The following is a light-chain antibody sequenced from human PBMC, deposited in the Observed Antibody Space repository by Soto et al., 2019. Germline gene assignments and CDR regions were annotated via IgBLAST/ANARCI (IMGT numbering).Light chain of an antibody. CDR2: GES. J-gene: IGKJ2*01. Sequence: ELVLTQSPGTMSLSPGDRATLSCRASQSVRSDYLAWYPQKPGHAPRLRIYGESSRATGIPDRFSGSGSGTDFTLTISRLEPEDFAVYYCQQFGRSPSMYTFGQGTKLEIK. V-gene: IGKV3-20*01. CDR1: QSVRSDY. CDR3: QQFGRSPSMYT.